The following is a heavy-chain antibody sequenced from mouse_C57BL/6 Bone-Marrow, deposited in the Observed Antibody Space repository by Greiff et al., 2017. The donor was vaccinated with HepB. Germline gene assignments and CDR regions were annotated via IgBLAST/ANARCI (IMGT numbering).Heavy chain of an antibody. Sequence: EVQRVESGEGLVKPGGSLKLSCAASGFTFSSYAMSWVRQTPEKRLEWVEYISSGGDYIYYADTVEGRFTISRDNDRNTLYLQMSSLKSEDTAMYYCTREGIVTGYFDVWGTGTTVTVSS. CDR2: ISSGGDYI. J-gene: IGHJ1*03. D-gene: IGHD2-5*01. V-gene: IGHV5-9-1*02. CDR1: GFTFSSYA. CDR3: TREGIVTGYFDV.